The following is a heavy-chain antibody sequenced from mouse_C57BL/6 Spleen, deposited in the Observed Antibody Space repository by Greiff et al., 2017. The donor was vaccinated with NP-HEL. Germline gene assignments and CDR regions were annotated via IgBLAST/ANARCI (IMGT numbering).Heavy chain of an antibody. Sequence: EVNLVESGGDLVKPGGSLKLSCAASGFTFSSYGMSWVRQTPDKRLEWVATISSGGSYTYYPDSVKGRFTISRDNAKNTLYLQMSSLKSEDTAMYYCARPKSKDSSGPYYFDYWGQGTTLTVSS. V-gene: IGHV5-6*01. D-gene: IGHD3-2*02. CDR2: ISSGGSYT. J-gene: IGHJ2*01. CDR3: ARPKSKDSSGPYYFDY. CDR1: GFTFSSYG.